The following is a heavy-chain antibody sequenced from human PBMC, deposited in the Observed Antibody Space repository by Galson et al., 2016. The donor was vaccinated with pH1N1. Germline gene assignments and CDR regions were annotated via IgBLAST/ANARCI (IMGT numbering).Heavy chain of an antibody. CDR3: ARAEGGAAGGEGLDH. J-gene: IGHJ4*02. D-gene: IGHD6-13*01. CDR2: INPHSDVS. Sequence: SVKVSCKASGYIFTAYYFNWVRQVPGQGLEWMGWINPHSDVSKSAEKFQGRVTMSKDTSTSTVYMELSSLRGDDAAIYFCARAEGGAAGGEGLDHWGQGTLVSVSS. V-gene: IGHV1-2*02. CDR1: GYIFTAYY.